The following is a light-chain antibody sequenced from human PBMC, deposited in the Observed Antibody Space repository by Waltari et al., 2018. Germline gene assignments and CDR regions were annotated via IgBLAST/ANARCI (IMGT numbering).Light chain of an antibody. CDR3: QTGGHGTWV. Sequence: QLVLTQSPSASASLGASVKLTCTLSSGHSSNVIAWLQQQPEKGPRYLMKVNSDGSHSKGDEIPDRFSGSTSGAEHYLTIARVQPEDEADYYCQTGGHGTWVFGGGTKLTV. J-gene: IGLJ3*02. CDR1: SGHSSNV. V-gene: IGLV4-69*01. CDR2: VNSDGSH.